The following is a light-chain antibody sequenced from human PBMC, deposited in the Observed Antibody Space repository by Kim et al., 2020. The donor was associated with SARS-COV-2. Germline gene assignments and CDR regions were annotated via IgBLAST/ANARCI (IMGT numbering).Light chain of an antibody. J-gene: IGLJ2*01. CDR1: SLRRYY. CDR2: GKN. Sequence: SSELTQDPAVSVALGQTVRITCQGDSLRRYYATWYQQKPGQAPKVIIYGKNNRPSGIPDRISGSSSGNTASLTIAGAQAEDEADYYCNSRDTNTHVLFGGGTKVTVL. V-gene: IGLV3-19*01. CDR3: NSRDTNTHVL.